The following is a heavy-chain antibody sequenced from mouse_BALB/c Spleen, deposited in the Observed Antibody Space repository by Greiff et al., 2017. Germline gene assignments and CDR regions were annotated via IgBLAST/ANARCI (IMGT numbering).Heavy chain of an antibody. V-gene: IGHV1-87*01. CDR2: IYPGDGDT. CDR1: GYTFTSYW. Sequence: VMLVESGAELARPGASVKLSCKASGYTFTSYWMQWVKQRPGQGLEWIGAIYPGDGDTRYTQKFKGKATLTADKSSSTAYMQLSSLASEDSAVYYCARDPFYYGSSYGYFDVWGAGTTVTVSS. J-gene: IGHJ1*01. CDR3: ARDPFYYGSSYGYFDV. D-gene: IGHD1-1*01.